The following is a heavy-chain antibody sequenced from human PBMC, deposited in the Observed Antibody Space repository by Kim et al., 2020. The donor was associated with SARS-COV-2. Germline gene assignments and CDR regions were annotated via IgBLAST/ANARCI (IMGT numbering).Heavy chain of an antibody. V-gene: IGHV3-7*03. CDR3: ARDRFLPDYYYYGMDV. CDR1: GFTFSSYW. Sequence: GGSLRLSCAASGFTFSSYWMSWVRQAPGKGLEWVANIKQDGSEKYYVDSVKGRFTISRDNAKNSLYLQMNSLRAEDTAVYYCARDRFLPDYYYYGMDVWGQGTTVTVSS. CDR2: IKQDGSEK. J-gene: IGHJ6*02.